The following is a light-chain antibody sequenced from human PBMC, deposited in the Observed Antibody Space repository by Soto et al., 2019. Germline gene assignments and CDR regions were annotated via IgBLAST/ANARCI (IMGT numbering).Light chain of an antibody. CDR2: DAS. CDR1: QSISKW. J-gene: IGKJ4*01. V-gene: IGKV1-5*01. CDR3: QQRSNWPPLT. Sequence: DIQMTQSPSTLSAFVGDRVTITCRASQSISKWLVWYQQKPGKAPKVLIFDASILASGVPSRFSGSGSGTEFTLTISSLQPDDFAVYYCQQRSNWPPLTFGGGTKVEIK.